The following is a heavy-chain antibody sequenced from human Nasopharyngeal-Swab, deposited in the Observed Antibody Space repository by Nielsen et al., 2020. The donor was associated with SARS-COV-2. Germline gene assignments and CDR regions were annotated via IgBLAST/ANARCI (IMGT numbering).Heavy chain of an antibody. CDR2: IKQDGTET. CDR1: GFTLSRHW. V-gene: IGHV3-7*01. Sequence: GESLTISCAASGFTLSRHWMNWVRQAPGKGLEWVANIKQDGTETHFVDSVNGRFTISRDNAKNSLYLQMNSLRAEDTAVYYCARDNGQYFDYWGQGTLVTVSS. J-gene: IGHJ4*02. CDR3: ARDNGQYFDY.